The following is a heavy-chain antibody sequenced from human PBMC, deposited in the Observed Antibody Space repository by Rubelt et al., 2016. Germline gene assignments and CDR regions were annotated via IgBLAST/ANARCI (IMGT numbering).Heavy chain of an antibody. Sequence: RLSCAASGFTFSSYAMSWVRQAPGRGLEWVSTITGGGASTYYADSVKGRFTISRDNSKNTLDLQMNSLTSEDTAVYYCAREAAGQDFDYWGQGTLVTVSS. CDR1: GFTFSSYA. J-gene: IGHJ4*02. V-gene: IGHV3-23*01. CDR3: AREAAGQDFDY. CDR2: ITGGGAST. D-gene: IGHD6-13*01.